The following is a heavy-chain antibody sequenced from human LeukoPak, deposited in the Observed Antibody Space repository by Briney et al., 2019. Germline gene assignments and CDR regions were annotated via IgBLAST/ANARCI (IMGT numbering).Heavy chain of an antibody. CDR2: IYTSGST. V-gene: IGHV4-61*02. CDR1: GGSISSGSYY. J-gene: IGHJ4*02. D-gene: IGHD5-24*01. CDR3: ARVGRDGYTLDY. Sequence: SETLSLTCTVSGGSISSGSYYWSWIRQPAGKGLEWIGRIYTSGSTNYNPSLKSRVTISVDTSKNQFSLKLSSVTAADTAVYYCARVGRDGYTLDYWGQGTLVTVSS.